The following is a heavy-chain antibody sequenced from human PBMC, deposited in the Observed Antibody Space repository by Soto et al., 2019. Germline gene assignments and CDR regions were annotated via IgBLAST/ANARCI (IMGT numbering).Heavy chain of an antibody. D-gene: IGHD6-13*01. CDR2: IYYSGST. CDR1: GGSISSYY. CDR3: ARVASIAAAGTIDY. Sequence: ASETLSLTCTVSGGSISSYYWSWIRQPPGKGLEWIGYIYYSGSTNYNPSLKSRVTISVDTSKNQFSLKLSSVTAADTAVYYCARVASIAAAGTIDYWGQGTLVTVSS. J-gene: IGHJ4*02. V-gene: IGHV4-59*01.